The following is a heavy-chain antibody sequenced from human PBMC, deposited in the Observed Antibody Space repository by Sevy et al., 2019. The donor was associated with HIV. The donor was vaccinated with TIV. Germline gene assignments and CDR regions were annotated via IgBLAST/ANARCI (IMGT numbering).Heavy chain of an antibody. CDR1: GFTFNDYA. J-gene: IGHJ6*02. CDR3: AKAGSNALWQSCHDTYYIYYYGMDG. Sequence: GGCLRLSCAASGFTFNDYAMHWVRQAPGKGLERVSGISYNSGSIEYADSVRGRFTMSRDNAKNSLYLELRRLTVDDTAVYYCAKAGSNALWQSCHDTYYIYYYGMDGWGQGTTVCVSS. CDR2: ISYNSGSI. D-gene: IGHD1-26*01. V-gene: IGHV3-9*01.